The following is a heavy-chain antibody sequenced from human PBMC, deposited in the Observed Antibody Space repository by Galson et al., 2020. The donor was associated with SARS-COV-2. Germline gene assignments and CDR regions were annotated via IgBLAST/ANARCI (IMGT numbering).Heavy chain of an antibody. Sequence: ASVKVSCQSSLYTFTSYGISWVRQAPGQGLEWMGWNSAYNGNTNYAQKLQDRVTMTTDTSTSTDYMELRSLRSDDTAVYYCARDQLFVVPAAIGWGPYYYYGMDVWGQGTTVTVSS. CDR3: ARDQLFVVPAAIGWGPYYYYGMDV. V-gene: IGHV1-18*04. CDR1: LYTFTSYG. CDR2: NSAYNGNT. D-gene: IGHD2-2*02. J-gene: IGHJ6*02.